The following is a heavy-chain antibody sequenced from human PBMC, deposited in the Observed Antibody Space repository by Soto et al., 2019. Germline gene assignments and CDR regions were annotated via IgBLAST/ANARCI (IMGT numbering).Heavy chain of an antibody. CDR3: AKSVVVPAAMGGRFDP. V-gene: IGHV3-23*01. J-gene: IGHJ5*02. D-gene: IGHD2-2*01. CDR1: GFTFSSYA. Sequence: EVQLLESGGGLVQPGGSLRLSCAASGFTFSSYAMSWVRQAPGKGLEWVSAISGSGGSTYYADSVKGRFTTSRDNSKNTLYLQMNSLRAEDTAVYYCAKSVVVPAAMGGRFDPWGQGTLVTVSS. CDR2: ISGSGGST.